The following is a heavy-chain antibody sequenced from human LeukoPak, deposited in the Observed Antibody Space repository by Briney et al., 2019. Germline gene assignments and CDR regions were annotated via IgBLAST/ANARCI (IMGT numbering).Heavy chain of an antibody. V-gene: IGHV3-74*01. CDR2: INTDGSIT. Sequence: GGSLRLSCAASGLTFSSHWMLWVRQVPGKGLVWVSRINTDGSITNHADSVKGRFTISRGNAENILYLQMNSLRAEDTAVYYCVRGAQLAGIDYWGQGTLVTVSS. CDR1: GLTFSSHW. CDR3: VRGAQLAGIDY. D-gene: IGHD1-1*01. J-gene: IGHJ4*02.